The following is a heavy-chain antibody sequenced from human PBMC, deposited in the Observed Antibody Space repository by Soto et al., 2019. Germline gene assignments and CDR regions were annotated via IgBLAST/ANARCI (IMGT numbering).Heavy chain of an antibody. CDR3: ERMGDVPYSYYGMHV. CDR1: GYTFSTYG. J-gene: IGHJ6*02. Sequence: QVQLVQSGAEVKKPGASVKVSCKASGYTFSTYGISWVRQAPGQGLEWMGWINGYNGNTNYAPKLQGRITMTTDTSTTTAYMELRSLRSDDTAVYYCERMGDVPYSYYGMHVWGQGTTVTVSS. CDR2: INGYNGNT. D-gene: IGHD6-6*01. V-gene: IGHV1-18*01.